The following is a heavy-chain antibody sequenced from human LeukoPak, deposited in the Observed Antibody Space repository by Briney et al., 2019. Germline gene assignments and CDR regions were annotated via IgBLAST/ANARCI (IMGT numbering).Heavy chain of an antibody. CDR1: GGSISSSSYY. D-gene: IGHD4-17*01. Sequence: SETLSLTCTVSGGSISSSSYYWGWIRQPPGKGLEWTGSIYYSGSTYYNPSLKSRVTISVDTSKNQFSLKLSSVTAADTAVYYCARRAALTVTIYYYYGMDVWGQGTTVTVSS. V-gene: IGHV4-39*01. J-gene: IGHJ6*02. CDR2: IYYSGST. CDR3: ARRAALTVTIYYYYGMDV.